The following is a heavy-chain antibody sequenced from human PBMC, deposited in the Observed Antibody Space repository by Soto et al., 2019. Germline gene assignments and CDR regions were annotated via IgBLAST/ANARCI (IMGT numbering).Heavy chain of an antibody. D-gene: IGHD2-8*02. CDR2: IQQDGSER. Sequence: GGSLRLSCAASGFTFSSYWMGWVRQAPGKGLEWVANIQQDGSERHYGGSVKGRFTISRDNAKNSLYLQMNSLRAEDTAVYYCVESGGAADYWGQGTLVTVSS. CDR3: VESGGAADY. V-gene: IGHV3-7*03. J-gene: IGHJ4*02. CDR1: GFTFSSYW.